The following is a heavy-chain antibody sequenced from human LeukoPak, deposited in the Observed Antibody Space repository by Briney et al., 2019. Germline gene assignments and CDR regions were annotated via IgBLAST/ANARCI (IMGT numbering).Heavy chain of an antibody. D-gene: IGHD5-24*01. CDR2: IYYSGST. Sequence: SETLSLTCTVSGGSISSSSYYWGWIRQPPGKGLEWIGSIYYSGSTNYNPSLKSRVTISVDTSKNQFSLKLSSVTAADTAVYYCARGDSLRDGYNYGAFDIWGQGTMVTVSS. CDR1: GGSISSSSYY. V-gene: IGHV4-39*07. J-gene: IGHJ3*02. CDR3: ARGDSLRDGYNYGAFDI.